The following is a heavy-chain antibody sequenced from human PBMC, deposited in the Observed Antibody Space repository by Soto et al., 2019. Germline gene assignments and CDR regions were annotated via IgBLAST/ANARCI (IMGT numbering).Heavy chain of an antibody. CDR3: ARVRRYTGRPDAFDI. CDR2: IDYSGST. Sequence: SETLSLTCTVSGGSISTYYWGWIRKPPGKGLEWIGYIDYSGSTNYNPSLKSRVTISVDTSKNQFSLKLSSVTAADTAVYYCARVRRYTGRPDAFDIWGQGTMVTVSS. V-gene: IGHV4-59*01. CDR1: GGSISTYY. D-gene: IGHD1-26*01. J-gene: IGHJ3*02.